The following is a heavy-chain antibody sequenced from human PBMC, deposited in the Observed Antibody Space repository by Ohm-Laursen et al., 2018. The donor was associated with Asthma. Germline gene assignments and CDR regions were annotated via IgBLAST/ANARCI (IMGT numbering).Heavy chain of an antibody. CDR2: IYYSGST. CDR1: GGSISSGGYY. J-gene: IGHJ6*02. Sequence: PSQTLSLTCTVSGGSISSGGYYWSWIRQHPGKGLEWIGYIYYSGSTYYNPSLKSRVTISADTSKNQFSLKLSSVTAADTAVYYCARGSSSWNYYGMDVWGQGTTVTVSS. V-gene: IGHV4-31*03. D-gene: IGHD6-13*01. CDR3: ARGSSSWNYYGMDV.